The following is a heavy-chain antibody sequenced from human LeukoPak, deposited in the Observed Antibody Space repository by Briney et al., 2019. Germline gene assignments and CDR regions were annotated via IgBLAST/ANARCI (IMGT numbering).Heavy chain of an antibody. J-gene: IGHJ4*02. D-gene: IGHD6-13*01. CDR2: IDTSGST. CDR3: AREERGYSSSWYTER. Sequence: SETLSLTCTVSGGSISSYYWSWIRQPAGKGLEWIGRIDTSGSTNYNPSLKSRVTMSVDTSKNQFSLKLSPVTAADTAVYYCAREERGYSSSWYTERWGQGTLVTVSS. CDR1: GGSISSYY. V-gene: IGHV4-4*07.